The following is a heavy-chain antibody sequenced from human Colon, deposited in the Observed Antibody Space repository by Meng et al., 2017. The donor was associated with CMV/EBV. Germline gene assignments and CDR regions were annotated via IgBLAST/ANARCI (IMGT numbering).Heavy chain of an antibody. CDR2: VYISGNT. CDR1: GASSTSYY. Sequence: QVRPLESGRGLVQPSEPLSLTCTVSGASSTSYYWRWIRQPAGKGLEWIGRVYISGNTNYNPSLKSRVTMSIDTSKNQLSLNIRSVTAADTAVYYCARDSNLSGLAYWGQGTLVTVSS. J-gene: IGHJ4*02. D-gene: IGHD3-10*01. CDR3: ARDSNLSGLAY. V-gene: IGHV4-4*07.